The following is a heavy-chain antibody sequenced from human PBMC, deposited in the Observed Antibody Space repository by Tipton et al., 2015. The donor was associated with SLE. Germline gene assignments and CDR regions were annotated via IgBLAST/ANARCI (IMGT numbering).Heavy chain of an antibody. CDR3: ARGGVATIRADY. CDR2: IYTSGST. D-gene: IGHD5-12*01. CDR1: GGSISRGAYY. V-gene: IGHV4-61*02. J-gene: IGHJ4*02. Sequence: TLSLTCTVTGGSISRGAYYWSRLRQPAGKGLEWIGRIYTSGSTNYHPSLKSRVTISVDTSKNQFSLKLSSVTAADTAVYYCARGGVATIRADYWGQGTLVTVSS.